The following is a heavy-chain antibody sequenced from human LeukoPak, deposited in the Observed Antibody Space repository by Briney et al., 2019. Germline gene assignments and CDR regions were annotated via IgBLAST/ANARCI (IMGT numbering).Heavy chain of an antibody. D-gene: IGHD3-10*01. CDR1: GGTFSSYA. V-gene: IGHV1-69*04. Sequence: SVKVSCKASGGTFSSYAISWVRQAPGQGLEWMGRIIPILGIANYAQKFQGRVTITADKSTSTAYMELSSLRSEDTAVYYCARDSPYGSTSLMHYWGQGTLVTVSS. CDR2: IIPILGIA. J-gene: IGHJ4*02. CDR3: ARDSPYGSTSLMHY.